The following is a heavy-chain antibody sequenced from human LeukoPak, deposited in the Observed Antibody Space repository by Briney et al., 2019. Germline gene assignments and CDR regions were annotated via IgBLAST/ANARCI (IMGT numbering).Heavy chain of an antibody. Sequence: QPGGSLRLACAASAFTVYNNYMRWVRQAPGKGLEFVSLIYRVGTTSYADSVKGRFTISRDNSKNTLYLQMNSLRVEDTAVYYCVKDRLAVGARPKTEYFQHWGQGTLVTVSS. J-gene: IGHJ1*01. CDR3: VKDRLAVGARPKTEYFQH. V-gene: IGHV3-53*05. CDR2: IYRVGTT. CDR1: AFTVYNNY. D-gene: IGHD1-26*01.